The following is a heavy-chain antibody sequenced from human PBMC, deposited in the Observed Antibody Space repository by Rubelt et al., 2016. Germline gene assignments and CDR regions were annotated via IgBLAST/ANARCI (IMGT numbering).Heavy chain of an antibody. Sequence: QVQLVQSGAEVKKPGASVKVSCKASGYTFTSYAISWVRQAPGQGLEWMGWINAGNGNTKYSQKFQGRVTITRDTSASTAYMELSSLRSEDTAVYYCAAGSGSYYVYWGQGTLVTVSS. CDR2: INAGNGNT. D-gene: IGHD1-26*01. CDR3: AAGSGSYYVY. CDR1: GYTFTSYA. V-gene: IGHV1-18*01. J-gene: IGHJ4*02.